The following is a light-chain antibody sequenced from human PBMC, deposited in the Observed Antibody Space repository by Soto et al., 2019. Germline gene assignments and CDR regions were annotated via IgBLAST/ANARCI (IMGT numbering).Light chain of an antibody. V-gene: IGKV3-11*01. CDR1: QSVSTY. CDR3: QQRSGWYT. Sequence: DIVLTQSPATLSLSPGERATLACRVSQSVSTYLAWYQQRPGQAPRLLIYDASNRATGIPARFSGSGSGTDFTLTISSLEPEDFAIFYCQQRSGWYTFGQGTKLEIK. J-gene: IGKJ2*01. CDR2: DAS.